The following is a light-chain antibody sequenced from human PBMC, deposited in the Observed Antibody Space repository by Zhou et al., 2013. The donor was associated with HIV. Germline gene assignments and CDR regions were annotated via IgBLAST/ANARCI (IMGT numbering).Light chain of an antibody. CDR1: QSVSSY. J-gene: IGKJ4*01. V-gene: IGKV3-11*01. Sequence: EIVLTQSPATLSLSPGERATLSCRASQSVSSYLAWYQRKPGQAPRLLIYDAINRATGIPTRFSGSGSGTDFTLTISSLEPADSAVYYCQQRSNWPRGTFGGGTKVEIK. CDR3: QQRSNWPRGT. CDR2: DAI.